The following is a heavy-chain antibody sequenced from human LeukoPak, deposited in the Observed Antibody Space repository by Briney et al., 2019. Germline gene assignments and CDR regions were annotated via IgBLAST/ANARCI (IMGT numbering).Heavy chain of an antibody. CDR2: IYHSGST. CDR1: GGSISSGGYY. CDR3: AGDRGQQLVLSAFDI. D-gene: IGHD6-13*01. Sequence: SETLSLTCTVSGGSISSGGYYWSWIPQPPGKGLEWIGYIYHSGSTYYNPSLKSRVTISVDRSKNQFSLKLSSVTAADTAVYYCAGDRGQQLVLSAFDIWGQGTMVTVSS. V-gene: IGHV4-30-2*01. J-gene: IGHJ3*02.